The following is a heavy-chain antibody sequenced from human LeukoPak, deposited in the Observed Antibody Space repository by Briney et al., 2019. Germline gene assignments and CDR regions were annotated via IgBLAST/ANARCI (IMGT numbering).Heavy chain of an antibody. Sequence: KPSETLSLTCTVSGGSISSYYWSWIRQPPGKGLEWIGYIYYSGSTNYNPSLKSRVTISVDTSKNQFSLKLSSVTAADTAVYYCAREHPSIAALDDAFDIWGQGTLVTVSS. J-gene: IGHJ3*02. CDR2: IYYSGST. V-gene: IGHV4-59*01. CDR3: AREHPSIAALDDAFDI. D-gene: IGHD6-6*01. CDR1: GGSISSYY.